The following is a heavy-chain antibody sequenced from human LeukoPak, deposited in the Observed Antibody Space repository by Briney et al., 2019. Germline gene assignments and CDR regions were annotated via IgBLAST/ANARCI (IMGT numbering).Heavy chain of an antibody. Sequence: ASVKVSCKASGGTFSSYAISWVRQAPGQGLEWMGWMNPKSGNTDYAQNFQGRVTMTRDTSISTAYMDLSSLRSEDTAVYYCARGRVEYYFGSGSLDPWGQGTLVTVSS. CDR2: MNPKSGNT. V-gene: IGHV1-8*02. CDR1: GGTFSSYA. CDR3: ARGRVEYYFGSGSLDP. D-gene: IGHD3-10*01. J-gene: IGHJ5*02.